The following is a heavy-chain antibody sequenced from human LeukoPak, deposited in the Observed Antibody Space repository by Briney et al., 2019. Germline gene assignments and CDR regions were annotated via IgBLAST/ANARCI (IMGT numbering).Heavy chain of an antibody. J-gene: IGHJ4*02. Sequence: GESLKISCKGSGYSFTSYWIGWVRQMPGKGLEWMGIIYPGDSDTRYSPSFQGQVTISADKSISTAYLQWSSLKASDTAMYYCARVGYSSGWPVVYFDYWGQGTLVIVSS. V-gene: IGHV5-51*01. D-gene: IGHD6-19*01. CDR2: IYPGDSDT. CDR3: ARVGYSSGWPVVYFDY. CDR1: GYSFTSYW.